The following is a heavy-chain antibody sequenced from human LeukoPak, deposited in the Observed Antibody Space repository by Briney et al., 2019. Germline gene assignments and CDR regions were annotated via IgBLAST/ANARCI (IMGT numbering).Heavy chain of an antibody. D-gene: IGHD2-21*02. CDR2: INHSGST. J-gene: IGHJ5*02. CDR3: ARAAAIRDSGWFDP. V-gene: IGHV4-34*01. CDR1: GGSFSGYY. Sequence: SETLSLTCAVYGGSFSGYYWSWIRQPPGKGLEWIGEINHSGSTNYNPSLKSRVTISVDTSKNQFSLKLSSVTAADTAVYYCARAAAIRDSGWFDPWGQGTLVTVSS.